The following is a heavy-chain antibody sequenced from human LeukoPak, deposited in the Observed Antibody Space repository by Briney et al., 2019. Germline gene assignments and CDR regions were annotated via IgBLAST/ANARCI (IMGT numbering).Heavy chain of an antibody. CDR1: GFTFSSYG. D-gene: IGHD2-2*01. CDR3: ARDRDIVVVPAAMTFDY. CDR2: IWYDGSNK. J-gene: IGHJ4*02. Sequence: GGSLRLSCAASGFTFSSYGMHWVRQAPGKGLEWVAVIWYDGSNKYYADSVKGRFTISRDNSKDTLYLQMNSLRAEDTAVYYCARDRDIVVVPAAMTFDYWGQGTLVTVSS. V-gene: IGHV3-33*01.